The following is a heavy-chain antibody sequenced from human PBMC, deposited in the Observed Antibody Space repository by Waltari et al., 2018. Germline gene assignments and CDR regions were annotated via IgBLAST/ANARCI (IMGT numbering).Heavy chain of an antibody. CDR3: AKQSPSYTRGWYPLES. Sequence: EVQLVESGGNLIQPGGSLRLSCAASGFTVRTNFISWVRQAPGKGLEWCPNIDMGGNTYDAGPVKGRFTISRDNYKNMVYLEMNSLRAEDTAVYYCAKQSPSYTRGWYPLESWGPGTLVTVSP. J-gene: IGHJ4*02. CDR2: IDMGGNT. V-gene: IGHV3-53*01. D-gene: IGHD6-19*01. CDR1: GFTVRTNF.